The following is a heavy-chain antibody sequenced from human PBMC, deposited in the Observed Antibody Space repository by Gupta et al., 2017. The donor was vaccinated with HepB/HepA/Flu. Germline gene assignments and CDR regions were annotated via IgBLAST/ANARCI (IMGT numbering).Heavy chain of an antibody. CDR2: ISTDSSDK. D-gene: IGHD3-22*01. V-gene: IGHV3-23*01. J-gene: IGHJ4*02. Sequence: EVQLLASGGGLVQPGGSLSLSCAGSGFTFSGYGMSWVRQAPGKGLEWVSIISTDSSDKYYVDSVKGRFTISRDNSRNTLYLQMNSLTAEDTAVYFCTKGESGGGYYSPFDSWGQGTLVTVSS. CDR3: TKGESGGGYYSPFDS. CDR1: GFTFSGYG.